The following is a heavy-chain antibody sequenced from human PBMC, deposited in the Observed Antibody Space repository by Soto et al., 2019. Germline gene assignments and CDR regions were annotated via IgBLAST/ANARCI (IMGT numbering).Heavy chain of an antibody. D-gene: IGHD3-9*01. CDR1: GYTFTSYG. Sequence: ASVKVSCKASGYTFTSYGISWVRQAPGQGLEWMGWISAYNGNTNYAQKLQGRVTMTTDTSTSTAYMEPRSLRSDDTAVYYCARDLTGYYPAFADYWGQGTLVTVSS. CDR2: ISAYNGNT. CDR3: ARDLTGYYPAFADY. V-gene: IGHV1-18*04. J-gene: IGHJ4*02.